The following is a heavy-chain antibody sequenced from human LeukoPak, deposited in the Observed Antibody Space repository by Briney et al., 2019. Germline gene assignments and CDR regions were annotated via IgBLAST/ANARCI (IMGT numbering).Heavy chain of an antibody. CDR3: ARPVAFMTHVGGALDP. CDR1: GDSITSSSYY. Sequence: SETLSLTCTVSGDSITSSSYYWGWIRQPPGKGLEWIGSISYSGGTYYSPSLKSRLTISVDSSKNQFSLKLSSLTAADTAVYFCARPVAFMTHVGGALDPWGQGTLVTVSS. CDR2: ISYSGGT. V-gene: IGHV4-39*01. D-gene: IGHD3-16*01. J-gene: IGHJ5*02.